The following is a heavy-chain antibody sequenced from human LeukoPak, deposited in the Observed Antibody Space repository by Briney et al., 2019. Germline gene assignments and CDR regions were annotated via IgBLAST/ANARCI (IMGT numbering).Heavy chain of an antibody. CDR3: ARANGGGAYYPFDY. V-gene: IGHV1-2*02. D-gene: IGHD2-21*02. J-gene: IGHJ4*02. Sequence: GASVKVSCKTSGYTFADYNIHWVRQAPGQGPEWMGWITPKNAATNYAQQLQGRITMTRVTSITTAYMELTNLISDDTAVYYCARANGGGAYYPFDYWGQGALVTVSS. CDR2: ITPKNAAT. CDR1: GYTFADYN.